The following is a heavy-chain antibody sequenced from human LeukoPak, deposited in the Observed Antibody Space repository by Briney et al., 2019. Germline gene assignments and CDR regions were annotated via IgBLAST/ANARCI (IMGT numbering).Heavy chain of an antibody. CDR1: GGSISSGGYS. J-gene: IGHJ6*04. Sequence: SETLSLTCAVSGGSISSGGYSWSWIRQPPGKGLEWIGYIYHSGSTYYNPSLKSRVTISVDRSKNHFSLKLSSVTAADTAVYYCARGKGGVRGVIHYYYYYGMDVWGKGTTVTVSS. CDR2: IYHSGST. CDR3: ARGKGGVRGVIHYYYYYGMDV. V-gene: IGHV4-30-2*01. D-gene: IGHD3-10*01.